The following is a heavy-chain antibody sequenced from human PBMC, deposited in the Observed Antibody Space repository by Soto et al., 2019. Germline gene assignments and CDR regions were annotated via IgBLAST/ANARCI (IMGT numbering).Heavy chain of an antibody. CDR1: GFTFSSYA. D-gene: IGHD6-6*01. CDR3: ANLFSSSSVRDF. Sequence: EVQLLESGGGLVQPGGSLRLSCAASGFTFSSYAMSWVRQAPGKGLEWVSGISGSGGSTYYADSVKGRFTISRDNSKHTLYLQMNSLRAEDTAVYYSANLFSSSSVRDFWGQGTLVSVSS. CDR2: ISGSGGST. V-gene: IGHV3-23*01. J-gene: IGHJ4*02.